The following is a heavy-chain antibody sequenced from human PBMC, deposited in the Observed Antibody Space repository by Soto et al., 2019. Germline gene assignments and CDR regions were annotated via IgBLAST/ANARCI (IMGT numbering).Heavy chain of an antibody. CDR3: AKAHLCGGDCYSWFDP. D-gene: IGHD2-21*02. CDR2: IIPIFGTA. V-gene: IGHV1-69*13. CDR1: GGTFSSYA. Sequence: SVKVSCKASGGTFSSYAISWVRQAPGQGLEWMGGIIPIFGTANYAQKFQGRVTITADESTSTAYMELSSLRSEDTAVYYCAKAHLCGGDCYSWFDPWGQGTRVTVSS. J-gene: IGHJ5*02.